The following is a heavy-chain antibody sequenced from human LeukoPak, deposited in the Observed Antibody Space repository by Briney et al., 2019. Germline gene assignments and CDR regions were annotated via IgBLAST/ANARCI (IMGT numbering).Heavy chain of an antibody. CDR1: GFTSSSYS. D-gene: IGHD3-10*01. Sequence: AGGSLRLSCAASGFTSSSYSMNWVRQAPGKGLEWVSYISTSSSTIYYADSVKGRFTISRDNAKNSLYLQMNYLRAEDTAVYYCARDRSPGNFDYWGQGTLVTVSS. J-gene: IGHJ4*02. CDR2: ISTSSSTI. CDR3: ARDRSPGNFDY. V-gene: IGHV3-48*01.